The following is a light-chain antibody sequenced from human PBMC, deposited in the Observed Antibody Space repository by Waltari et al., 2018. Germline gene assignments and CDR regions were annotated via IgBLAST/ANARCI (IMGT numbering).Light chain of an antibody. CDR1: SRDVGFYNY. Sequence: QSALTQPPSASGSPGQSVTISCTGTSRDVGFYNYFSWYQQHPGKAPKLMIYEVNTRPSGVPDRFSGSKSGNTASLTVSGLQAEDEGDYYCSSYAGSNNLVFGGGTKLTVL. CDR3: SSYAGSNNLV. V-gene: IGLV2-8*01. J-gene: IGLJ2*01. CDR2: EVN.